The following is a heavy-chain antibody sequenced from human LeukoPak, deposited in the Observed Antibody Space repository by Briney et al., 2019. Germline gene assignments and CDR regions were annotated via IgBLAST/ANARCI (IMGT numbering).Heavy chain of an antibody. CDR3: ARIAGIVATGYYYYYYYYMDV. D-gene: IGHD5-12*01. Sequence: SETLSLTCAVYGGSFSGYYWSWIRQPPGKGLEWIGEINHSGSTNYNPSLKSRVTISVDTSKNQFSLKLSSVTAADTAVYYCARIAGIVATGYYYYYYYYMDVWGKGTTVTVSS. J-gene: IGHJ6*03. CDR2: INHSGST. V-gene: IGHV4-34*01. CDR1: GGSFSGYY.